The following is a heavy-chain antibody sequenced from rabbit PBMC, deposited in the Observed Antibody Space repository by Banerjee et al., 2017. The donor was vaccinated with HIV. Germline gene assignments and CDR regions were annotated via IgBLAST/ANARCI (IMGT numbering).Heavy chain of an antibody. CDR3: ARGDAGYAGYGDTTVDIMGYYFNL. D-gene: IGHD7-1*01. J-gene: IGHJ4*01. CDR1: GFDFSSYG. Sequence: QEQLVESGGGLVQPGGSLKLSCKASGFDFSSYGVSWVRQAPGKGLEWIGYIDPVFRSTYYASWVNGRFTISSHNAQNTLYLQLNSLTAADTATYFCARGDAGYAGYGDTTVDIMGYYFNLWGPGTLVTVS. CDR2: IDPVFRST. V-gene: IGHV1S47*01.